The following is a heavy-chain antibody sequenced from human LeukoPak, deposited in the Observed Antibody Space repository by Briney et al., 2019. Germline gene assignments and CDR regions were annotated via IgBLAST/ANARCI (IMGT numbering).Heavy chain of an antibody. CDR2: IYYSGST. J-gene: IGHJ4*02. Sequence: PSETLSLTCTVSGGSTSSSSYYWGWIRQPPGKGLEWIGSIYYSGSTYYNPSLKSRVTISVDTSKNQFSLKLSSVTAADTAVYYCARDYSLDPYTAMAYFDYWGQGTLVTVSS. CDR1: GGSTSSSSYY. CDR3: ARDYSLDPYTAMAYFDY. D-gene: IGHD5-18*01. V-gene: IGHV4-39*02.